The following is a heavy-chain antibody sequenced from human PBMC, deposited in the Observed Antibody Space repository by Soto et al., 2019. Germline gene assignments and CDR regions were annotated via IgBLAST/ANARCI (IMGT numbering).Heavy chain of an antibody. CDR2: IIPIFGTA. Sequence: EASVKVSCKASGGTFSSYAISWVRQAPGQGLEWMGGIIPIFGTANYAQKFQGRVTITADESTSTAYMELSSLRSEDTAVYYCARAPYSSSPVDYYYYYGMDVWGQGTTVTVSS. J-gene: IGHJ6*02. V-gene: IGHV1-69*13. D-gene: IGHD6-6*01. CDR1: GGTFSSYA. CDR3: ARAPYSSSPVDYYYYYGMDV.